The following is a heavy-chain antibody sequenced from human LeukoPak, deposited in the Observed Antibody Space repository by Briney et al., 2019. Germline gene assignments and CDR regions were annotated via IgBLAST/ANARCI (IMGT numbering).Heavy chain of an antibody. CDR3: ATLTGYYNVAVDY. V-gene: IGHV3-21*01. D-gene: IGHD3-9*01. CDR1: GFTFSSYS. J-gene: IGHJ4*02. CDR2: ISSSSSYI. Sequence: GGSLRLSCAASGFTFSSYSMNWVRQAPGKGLEWVSSISSSSSYIYYADSVKGRFTISRDNAKSSLYLQMNSLRAGDTAVYYCATLTGYYNVAVDYWGQGTLVTVSS.